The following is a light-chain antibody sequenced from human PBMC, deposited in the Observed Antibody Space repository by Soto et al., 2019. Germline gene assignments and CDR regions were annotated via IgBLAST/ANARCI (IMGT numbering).Light chain of an antibody. CDR2: EGT. J-gene: IGLJ3*02. CDR1: SNDVGGYNL. Sequence: QSALTQPASVSGSPGQSITVSCIGTSNDVGGYNLVSWYQQLPGKAPKLMIYEGTKRPSGVSSRFSGFTSGNTATLTISGLQTEDEADYYCCSFACSSTLLFGGGTQLTVL. CDR3: CSFACSSTLL. V-gene: IGLV2-23*01.